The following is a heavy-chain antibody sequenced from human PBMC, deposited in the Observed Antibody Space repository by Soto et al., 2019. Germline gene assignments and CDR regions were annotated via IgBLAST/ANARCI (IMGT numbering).Heavy chain of an antibody. CDR2: IYYSGST. D-gene: IGHD1-26*01. CDR1: GVSISSSSYY. J-gene: IGHJ6*02. V-gene: IGHV4-39*01. CDR3: ARRARSYYGDYYYYGMDV. Sequence: SETLSLTCTVSGVSISSSSYYWGWIRQPPGKGLEWIGSIYYSGSTYYNPSLKSRVTISVDTSKNQFSLKLSSVTAADTAVYYCARRARSYYGDYYYYGMDVWGQGTTVTVSS.